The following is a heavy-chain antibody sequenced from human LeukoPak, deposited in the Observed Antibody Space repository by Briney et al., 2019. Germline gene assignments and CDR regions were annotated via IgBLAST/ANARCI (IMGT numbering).Heavy chain of an antibody. CDR3: ARSIVVVAATGYFDY. Sequence: SAKVSCKASGGTFSSYAISWVRQAPGQGLEWMGGIIPIFDTAKYPQKFQGRVTITADESTSTAYMELSSLRSEDTAVYYCARSIVVVAATGYFDYWGQGTLVTVSS. V-gene: IGHV1-69*01. CDR1: GGTFSSYA. J-gene: IGHJ4*02. D-gene: IGHD2-15*01. CDR2: IIPIFDTA.